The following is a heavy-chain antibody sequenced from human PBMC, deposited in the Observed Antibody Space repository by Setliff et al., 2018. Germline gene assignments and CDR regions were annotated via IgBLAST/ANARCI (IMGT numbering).Heavy chain of an antibody. CDR1: GYTFTQKW. CDR3: ARHIAGYADGHYTATYSYYYMDF. D-gene: IGHD4-17*01. Sequence: GESLKISCKGSGYTFTQKWIGWVRQMPGKGLEWMGVIYPGDSDIRYSPSFQGQVTISADKSINTAYLQWSSLKASDTATYYCARHIAGYADGHYTATYSYYYMDFWGQGTTVTV. V-gene: IGHV5-51*01. CDR2: IYPGDSDI. J-gene: IGHJ6*03.